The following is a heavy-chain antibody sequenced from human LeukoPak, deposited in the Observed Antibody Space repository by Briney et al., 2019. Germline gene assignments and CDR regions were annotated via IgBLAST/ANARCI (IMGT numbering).Heavy chain of an antibody. V-gene: IGHV3-33*01. Sequence: PGGSLRLSCAASGFTFSSYGMHWVRQAPGKGLEWVAVIWYDGSNKYYADSVKGRFTISRDNSKNTLYLQMNSLRAEDTAVYYCARDSVYTARALDYWGQGTLVTVSS. D-gene: IGHD5-18*01. CDR3: ARDSVYTARALDY. CDR2: IWYDGSNK. CDR1: GFTFSSYG. J-gene: IGHJ4*02.